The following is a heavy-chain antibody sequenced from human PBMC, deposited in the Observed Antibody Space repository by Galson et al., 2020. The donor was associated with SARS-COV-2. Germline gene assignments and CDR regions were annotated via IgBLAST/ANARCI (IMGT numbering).Heavy chain of an antibody. Sequence: SETLSLTCTVSSGSISTTSYYWGWIRQPPGKGLEWIGSIYYTGSTYSNPSLKSRVIISVDTSKNQFSLKLNSVTAAHTAVYYCARVGGCSGGSCYLPQYFDYWGQGTLVTVSS. V-gene: IGHV4-39*07. CDR1: SGSISTTSYY. D-gene: IGHD2-15*01. J-gene: IGHJ4*02. CDR2: IYYTGST. CDR3: ARVGGCSGGSCYLPQYFDY.